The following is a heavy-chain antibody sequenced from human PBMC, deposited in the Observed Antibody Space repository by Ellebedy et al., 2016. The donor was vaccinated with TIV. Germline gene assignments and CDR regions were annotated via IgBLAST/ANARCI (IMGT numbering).Heavy chain of an antibody. Sequence: MPSETLSLTCTVSGGSISTYYWNWIRQTPGKGLEWIGYIYYSGTTNYNPSFKSRVIISVDTSKNQFSLKLTSVTAADTAVYYCARSAKLGEDDHYIWGGTQYLQHWGQGTLVTVSS. CDR1: GGSISTYY. D-gene: IGHD3-16*01. J-gene: IGHJ1*01. V-gene: IGHV4-59*01. CDR3: ARSAKLGEDDHYIWGGTQYLQH. CDR2: IYYSGTT.